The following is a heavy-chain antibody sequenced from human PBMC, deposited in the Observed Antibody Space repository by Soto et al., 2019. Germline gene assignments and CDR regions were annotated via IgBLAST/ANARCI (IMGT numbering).Heavy chain of an antibody. CDR1: GFTFSSYG. CDR3: AKEGIVVVPAARDVRSRNWYFDL. J-gene: IGHJ2*01. CDR2: ISYDGSNK. D-gene: IGHD2-2*01. Sequence: GGSLRLSCAASGFTFSSYGMHWVRQAPGKGLEWVAVISYDGSNKYYADSVKGRFTISRDNSKNTLYLQMNSLRAEDTAVYYCAKEGIVVVPAARDVRSRNWYFDLWGRGTLVTVSS. V-gene: IGHV3-30*18.